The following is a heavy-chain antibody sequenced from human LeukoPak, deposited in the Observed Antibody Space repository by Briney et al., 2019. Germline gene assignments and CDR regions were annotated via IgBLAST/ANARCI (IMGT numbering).Heavy chain of an antibody. CDR2: ISGSGSTA. Sequence: GGSLRLSCVASGFSFSSYALSWVRRAPGKGLEWVSGISGSGSTAVYTDSVRGRFTVSRDNSKNTLYLQMNSLRDEDTAVYYCAKDALGGSGSYSWGTFDYWAREPWSPSPQ. V-gene: IGHV3-23*01. CDR1: GFSFSSYA. D-gene: IGHD3-10*01. J-gene: IGHJ4*02. CDR3: AKDALGGSGSYSWGTFDY.